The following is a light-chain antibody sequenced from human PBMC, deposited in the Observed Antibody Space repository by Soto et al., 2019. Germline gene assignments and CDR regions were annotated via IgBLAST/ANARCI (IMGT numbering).Light chain of an antibody. Sequence: EIVMTQSPATLSVSPGERVTLSFRASQSVFSSLAWYQQKPGQAPRLLIYGASTRATGIPARFSGSGSGTEFTLTISSLQSEDFAVYYCQQYNNWWTFGQGTKVDIK. CDR1: QSVFSS. J-gene: IGKJ1*01. CDR3: QQYNNWWT. V-gene: IGKV3-15*01. CDR2: GAS.